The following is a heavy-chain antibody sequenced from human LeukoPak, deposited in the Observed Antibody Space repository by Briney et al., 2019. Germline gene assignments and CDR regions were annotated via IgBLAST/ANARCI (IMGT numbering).Heavy chain of an antibody. CDR1: GGSISSYY. CDR3: ARVSGSGSYEGYGMDV. V-gene: IGHV4-4*07. J-gene: IGHJ6*02. Sequence: SETLSLTCTVSGGSISSYYWSWIRQPAGKGLEWIGRIYTSGSTNYNPSLKSRATMSVDTSKNQFSLKLSSVTAADTAVYYCARVSGSGSYEGYGMDVWGQGTTVTVSS. CDR2: IYTSGST. D-gene: IGHD3-10*01.